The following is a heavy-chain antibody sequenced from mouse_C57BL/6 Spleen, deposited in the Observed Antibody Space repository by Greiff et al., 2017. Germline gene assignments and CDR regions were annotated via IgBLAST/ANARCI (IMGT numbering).Heavy chain of an antibody. J-gene: IGHJ4*01. CDR3: ARVLYDGYYFYAMDY. CDR2: IRNKANGYTT. V-gene: IGHV7-3*01. Sequence: EVKLVESGGGLVQPGGSLSLSCAASGFTFTDYYMSWVRQPPGKALEWLGFIRNKANGYTTEYSASVKGRFTISRDNSQSILYLQMNALRAEDSATYYCARVLYDGYYFYAMDYWGQGTSVTVSS. D-gene: IGHD2-3*01. CDR1: GFTFTDYY.